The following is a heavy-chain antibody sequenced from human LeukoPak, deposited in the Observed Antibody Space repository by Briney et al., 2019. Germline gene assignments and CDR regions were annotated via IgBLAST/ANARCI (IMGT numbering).Heavy chain of an antibody. V-gene: IGHV3-48*04. Sequence: GGSLRLSCAASGFMFTSYNMNWVRQAPGKGLEWVSYISSSSSTIYYADSVKGRFTISRDNAKKSLYLQMNSLRAEDTAVYYCARNYGDYVGGYYYYYGMDVWGQGTTVTVSS. CDR2: ISSSSSTI. J-gene: IGHJ6*02. D-gene: IGHD4-17*01. CDR3: ARNYGDYVGGYYYYYGMDV. CDR1: GFMFTSYN.